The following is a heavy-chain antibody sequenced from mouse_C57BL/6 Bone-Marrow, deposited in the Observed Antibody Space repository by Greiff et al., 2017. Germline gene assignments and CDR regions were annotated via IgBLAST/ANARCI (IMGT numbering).Heavy chain of an antibody. J-gene: IGHJ1*03. D-gene: IGHD1-1*01. V-gene: IGHV14-3*01. CDR2: IDPANGNT. Sequence: EVNVVESVAELVRPGASVKLSCTASGFNIKNTYMHWVKQRPEQGLEWIGRIDPANGNTKYAPKFQGKATITADTSSNTAYLQLSSLTSEDTAIYYCARRLLRYRHWYFDVWGTGTTVTVSS. CDR1: GFNIKNTY. CDR3: ARRLLRYRHWYFDV.